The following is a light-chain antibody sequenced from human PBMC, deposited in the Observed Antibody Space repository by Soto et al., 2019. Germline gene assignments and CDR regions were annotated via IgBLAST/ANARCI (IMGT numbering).Light chain of an antibody. J-gene: IGKJ1*01. CDR2: GAA. CDR1: ESVGSN. V-gene: IGKV3-15*01. Sequence: EIVMTQSPATLSVSPGEGATLSCRASESVGSNLAWYQLRPGQAPKLLIHGAATRATGIPARFSGRGSGTEFTLTISSLQSEDFAVYFCQQYKKWPRTFGQGTKVEIK. CDR3: QQYKKWPRT.